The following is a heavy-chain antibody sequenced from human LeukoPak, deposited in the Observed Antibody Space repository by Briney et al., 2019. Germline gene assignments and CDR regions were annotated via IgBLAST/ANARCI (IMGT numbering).Heavy chain of an antibody. V-gene: IGHV3-30*01. CDR1: GFTFSSYA. J-gene: IGHJ4*02. CDR2: ISYDGSNK. CDR3: ARDLYSSGRIFDY. Sequence: GGSLRLSCAPSGFTFSSYAMHWVRQAPGKGLEWVAVISYDGSNKYYAHSVKGRFTISRDNSKNTLYLQTNSLRAEDTAAYYCARDLYSSGRIFDYWGPGTLVTVSS. D-gene: IGHD6-19*01.